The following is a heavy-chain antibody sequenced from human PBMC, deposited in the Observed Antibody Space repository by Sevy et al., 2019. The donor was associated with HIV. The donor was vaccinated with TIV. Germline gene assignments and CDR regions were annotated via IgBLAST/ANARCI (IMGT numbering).Heavy chain of an antibody. CDR1: GYTFTTYY. CDR2: INPSGGST. J-gene: IGHJ4*02. Sequence: SVKVSCKASGYTFTTYYMHWVRQAPGQGLEWMGMINPSGGSTSYAEKLQGRVTMTRDTSTSTVYMELSSLRSEDTAVYYCAKDQYGTGSYTYDYWGQGTLVTVSS. V-gene: IGHV1-46*01. D-gene: IGHD3-10*01. CDR3: AKDQYGTGSYTYDY.